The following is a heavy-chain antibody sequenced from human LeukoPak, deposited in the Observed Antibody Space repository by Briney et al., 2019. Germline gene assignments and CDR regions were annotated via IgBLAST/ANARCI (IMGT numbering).Heavy chain of an antibody. CDR2: IYNVGNT. CDR3: ARALAGPSWNFDL. Sequence: PGGSLRLSCAASGFTVSSNYGTWVRQAPGKGLEWVSDIYNVGNTYYADSVKGRFTISRDNSKNTVYLQMNSLRAEDTAVYYCARALAGPSWNFDLWGQGTLVTVSS. V-gene: IGHV3-53*01. J-gene: IGHJ4*02. CDR1: GFTVSSNY. D-gene: IGHD2-2*01.